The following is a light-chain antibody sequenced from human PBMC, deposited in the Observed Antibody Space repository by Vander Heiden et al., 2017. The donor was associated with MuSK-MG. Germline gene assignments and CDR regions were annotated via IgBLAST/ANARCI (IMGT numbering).Light chain of an antibody. CDR2: SAS. V-gene: IGKV1-39*01. CDR1: Q. J-gene: IGKJ2*01. Sequence: DIQMTQSPSSLSASVGDRVTITCRASQKAGKAPKLLVYSASTLHSGVPSRFSDSGSGTDFTLTISSLQPEDFASYSCQQTYTSPYTFGQGTNLEI. CDR3: QQTYTSPYT.